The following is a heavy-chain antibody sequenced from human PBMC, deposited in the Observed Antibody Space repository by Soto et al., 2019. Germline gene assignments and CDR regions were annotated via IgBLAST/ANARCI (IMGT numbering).Heavy chain of an antibody. D-gene: IGHD4-4*01. CDR1: GFTFSFYS. V-gene: IGHV3-21*01. CDR3: ARDGYSNSAICGMDV. J-gene: IGHJ6*02. CDR2: ITTSGSYI. Sequence: EVQLVESGGGLVKPGGSLRLSCEASGFTFSFYSMNWVRQAPGKGLEWVSHITTSGSYIYYTDSVKGRFTISRDNAKNSLYLQMNSLRAEDTAVYYCARDGYSNSAICGMDVWGQGTTVTVSS.